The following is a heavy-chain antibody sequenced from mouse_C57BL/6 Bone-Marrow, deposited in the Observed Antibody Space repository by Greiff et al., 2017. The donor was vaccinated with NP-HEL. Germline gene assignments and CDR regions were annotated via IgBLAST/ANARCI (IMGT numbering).Heavy chain of an antibody. CDR3: ARPLYYGSTY. CDR1: GYTFTSYG. J-gene: IGHJ3*01. CDR2: IYPRSGNT. V-gene: IGHV1-81*01. Sequence: VHLVESGAELARPGASVKLSCKASGYTFTSYGISWVKQRTGQGLEWIGEIYPRSGNTYYNEKFKGKATLTADKSSSTAYMELRSLTSEDSAVYFCARPLYYGSTYWGQGTLVTVSA. D-gene: IGHD1-1*01.